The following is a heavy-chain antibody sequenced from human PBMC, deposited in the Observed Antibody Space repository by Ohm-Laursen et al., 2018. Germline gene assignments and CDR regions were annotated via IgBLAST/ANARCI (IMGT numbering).Heavy chain of an antibody. Sequence: LRLSCAASGFTFMNYAMSWVRQAPGKGLEWVSAIGGSGGGTFYADSVKGRFTISRDNSMNTVYLQMNSLRAEDTALYYCAKGYYGVPVDSWGQGTLVTVSS. D-gene: IGHD4-17*01. CDR2: IGGSGGGT. CDR1: GFTFMNYA. CDR3: AKGYYGVPVDS. V-gene: IGHV3-23*01. J-gene: IGHJ4*02.